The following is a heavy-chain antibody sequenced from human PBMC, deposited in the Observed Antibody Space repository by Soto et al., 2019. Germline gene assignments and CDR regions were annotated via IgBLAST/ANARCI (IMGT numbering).Heavy chain of an antibody. Sequence: DVQLVESGGGSVKPGESLRLSFEPCGFTFNPAWMAWLRQAPGTGLEWVALVKTRLEGVTSHYAAPVRGRFNVSRDDSENPAYLQMNSLQTADTAAYDCAADTPGFGQGEVEY. J-gene: IGHJ1*01. D-gene: IGHD3-3*01. CDR3: AADTPGFGQGEVEY. CDR2: VKTRLEGVTS. CDR1: GFTFNPAW. V-gene: IGHV3-15*01.